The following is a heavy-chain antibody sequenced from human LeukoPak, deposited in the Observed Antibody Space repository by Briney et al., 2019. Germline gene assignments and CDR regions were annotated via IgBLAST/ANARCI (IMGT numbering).Heavy chain of an antibody. J-gene: IGHJ5*02. CDR2: IRYDGTDK. Sequence: GGSLRLSCAASGFDFSISSMHTGRQAPGKGLEWVTFIRYDGTDKYYVDAVKGRFTVSRDNSKNTLYLQMNSVRLEETAVYCAKDGVYGSGSEFDPWGQGTLVTVSS. CDR3: AKDGVYGSGSEFDP. CDR1: GFDFSISS. V-gene: IGHV3-30*02. D-gene: IGHD3-10*01.